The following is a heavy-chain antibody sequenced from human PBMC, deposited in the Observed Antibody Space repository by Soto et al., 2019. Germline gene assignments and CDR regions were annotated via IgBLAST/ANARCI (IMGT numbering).Heavy chain of an antibody. CDR3: AGAKSTYYYAMDV. V-gene: IGHV4-30-4*01. CDR2: IFYSGNT. J-gene: IGHJ6*02. Sequence: PSETLSLTCTVSGGSVSSGDYYWSWIRQPPEKALEWIGYIFYSGNTYHNPSLKSRLTISIDTSKSQFSLTLNSVSAADTAVYYCAGAKSTYYYAMDVWGQGTTDTVSS. CDR1: GGSVSSGDYY.